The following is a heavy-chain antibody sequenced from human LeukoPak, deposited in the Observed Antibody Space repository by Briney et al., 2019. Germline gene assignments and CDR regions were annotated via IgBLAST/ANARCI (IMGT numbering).Heavy chain of an antibody. V-gene: IGHV4-4*02. J-gene: IGHJ4*02. D-gene: IGHD3-10*01. CDR1: GFTFSSYGM. CDR3: AREGPYGSDLRCFDY. CDR2: IYHSGST. Sequence: GSLRLSCAASGFTFSSYGMSWVRQPPGKGLEWIGEIYHSGSTNYNPSLKSRVTISVDKSKNQFSLKLSSVTAADTAVYYCAREGPYGSDLRCFDYWGQGTLVTVSS.